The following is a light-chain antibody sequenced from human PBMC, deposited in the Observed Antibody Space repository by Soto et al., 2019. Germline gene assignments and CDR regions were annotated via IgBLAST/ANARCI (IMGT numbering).Light chain of an antibody. CDR2: GAS. J-gene: IGKJ5*01. V-gene: IGKV3-15*01. CDR3: QQYDNWPPT. CDR1: QSVRNN. Sequence: EIVMTQSPATLSVSPGERATLSCRASQSVRNNLAWYQQKPGQAPSLLIYGASTRATGIPARFSGSGSGTEFTLTISSLQSEDFAVYYCQQYDNWPPTFGQGTRLEIK.